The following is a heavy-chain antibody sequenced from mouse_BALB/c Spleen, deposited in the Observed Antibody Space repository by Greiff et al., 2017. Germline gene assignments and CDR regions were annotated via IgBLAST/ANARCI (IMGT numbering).Heavy chain of an antibody. D-gene: IGHD1-1*01. CDR2: IDPANGNT. V-gene: IGHV14-3*02. J-gene: IGHJ2*01. Sequence: VQLQQSGAELVKPGASVKLSCTASGFNIKDTYMHWVKQRPEQGLEWIGRIDPANGNTKYDPKFQGKATITADTSSNTAYLQLSSLTSEDTAVYYCARRDYYGSSYVDYWGQGTTLTVSS. CDR3: ARRDYYGSSYVDY. CDR1: GFNIKDTY.